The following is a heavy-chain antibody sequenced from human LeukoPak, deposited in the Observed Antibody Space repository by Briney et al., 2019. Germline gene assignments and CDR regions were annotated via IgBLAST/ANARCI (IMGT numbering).Heavy chain of an antibody. D-gene: IGHD3-10*01. Sequence: GGSLRLSCAASGLTFSSYGMSWVRQGPGKGLEWVSAIRGSGDSTYYVDSVKGRFTISRDHSKNTVYPQMNSLGAEDTAVYYCAKDRRSGPPDAFDMWGQGTMVTVSS. CDR1: GLTFSSYG. CDR3: AKDRRSGPPDAFDM. V-gene: IGHV3-23*01. CDR2: IRGSGDST. J-gene: IGHJ3*02.